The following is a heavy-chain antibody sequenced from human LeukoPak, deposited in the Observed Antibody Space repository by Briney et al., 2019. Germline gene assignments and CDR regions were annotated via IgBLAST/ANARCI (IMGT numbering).Heavy chain of an antibody. Sequence: SETLSLTCTVSGGSISSSSYYWGWIRQPPGRGLEWIGSIYYSGSTYYNPSLKSRVTISVDTSKNQFSLKLSSVTAADTAVYYCARDVGATPGYFDYWGQGTLVTVSS. V-gene: IGHV4-39*07. CDR2: IYYSGST. D-gene: IGHD1-26*01. CDR1: GGSISSSSYY. CDR3: ARDVGATPGYFDY. J-gene: IGHJ4*02.